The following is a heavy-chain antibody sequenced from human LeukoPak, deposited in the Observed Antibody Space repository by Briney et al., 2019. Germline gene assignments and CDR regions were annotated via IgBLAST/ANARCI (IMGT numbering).Heavy chain of an antibody. J-gene: IGHJ4*02. CDR3: AKISGYYPFDY. CDR1: GFSFTSFS. D-gene: IGHD3-22*01. Sequence: GGSLRLSCAASGFSFTSFSIHWVRQTPDKGLEWLAVISFDGTTKYYTDSVKGRFTISRDNSKNTLYLQMNNLRAEDTALYYCAKISGYYPFDYWGQGTLVTVSS. V-gene: IGHV3-30*04. CDR2: ISFDGTTK.